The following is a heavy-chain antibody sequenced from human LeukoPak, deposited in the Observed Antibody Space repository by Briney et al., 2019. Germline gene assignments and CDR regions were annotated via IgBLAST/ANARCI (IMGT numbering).Heavy chain of an antibody. J-gene: IGHJ5*01. V-gene: IGHV3-23*01. CDR2: VNANSGTT. D-gene: IGHD6-25*01. CDR3: AKPISGGLAATAAWFHP. Sequence: GGSLRLSCTASGFAFSVYAMSWLRQPPGKGLEWVSTVNANSGTTSYAASVRGRFTISRDNSKNTLYLQLNTLRADDTATYYCAKPISGGLAATAAWFHPWGQGTLVVVSS. CDR1: GFAFSVYA.